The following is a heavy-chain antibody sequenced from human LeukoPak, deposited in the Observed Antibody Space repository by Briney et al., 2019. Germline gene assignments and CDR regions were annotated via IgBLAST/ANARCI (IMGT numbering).Heavy chain of an antibody. V-gene: IGHV3-23*01. D-gene: IGHD6-13*01. CDR1: GFTFSSYA. J-gene: IGHJ4*02. Sequence: GGSLRLSCAASGFTFSSYAMSWVRQAPGKGLEWVSAISGSGGSTYYADSVKGRFTISRDNSKNTLYLQMNSLRAEDTAVYYCASPSPGYSSSWYRVVGSFDYWGQGTLVTVSS. CDR3: ASPSPGYSSSWYRVVGSFDY. CDR2: ISGSGGST.